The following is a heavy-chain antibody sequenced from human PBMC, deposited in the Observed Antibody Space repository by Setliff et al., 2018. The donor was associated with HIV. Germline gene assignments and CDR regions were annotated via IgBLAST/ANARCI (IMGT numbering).Heavy chain of an antibody. V-gene: IGHV4-34*01. CDR3: ARDTDYYDTSAYYTKGYYYAMDV. D-gene: IGHD3-22*01. CDR1: GGSFSGYY. J-gene: IGHJ6*02. Sequence: SETLSLTCAVYGGSFSGYYWSWIRQPPGKGLEWIGEIDHRGSTNYNPSLRGRVTISEDTSKNQFSLRLNSLTAADTAVYYCARDTDYYDTSAYYTKGYYYAMDVWGQGTTVTVSS. CDR2: IDHRGST.